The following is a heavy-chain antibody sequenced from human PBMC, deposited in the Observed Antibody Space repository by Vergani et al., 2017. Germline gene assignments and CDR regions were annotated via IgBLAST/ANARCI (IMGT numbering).Heavy chain of an antibody. CDR1: GYSISRGYY. D-gene: IGHD3-10*01. CDR3: ARGRGDNWYFDL. J-gene: IGHJ2*01. CDR2: VFHNGSA. V-gene: IGHV4-38-2*02. Sequence: QVQLQESGPGLVKPSETLSLTCSVSGYSISRGYYWGWIRQPPGKGLEWIATVFHNGSAYYNPSLRRRVTISVETSKNQFSLNLTSVTAADTAVYYCARGRGDNWYFDLWGRGTLVTVSS.